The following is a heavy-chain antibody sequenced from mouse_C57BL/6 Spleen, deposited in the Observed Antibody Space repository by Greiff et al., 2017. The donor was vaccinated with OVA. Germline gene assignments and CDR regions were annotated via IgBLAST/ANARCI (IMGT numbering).Heavy chain of an antibody. CDR1: GYAFTNYL. J-gene: IGHJ3*01. Sequence: VQLQQSGAELVRPGTSVKVSCKASGYAFTNYLIEWVKQRPGQGLEWIGVINPGSGGTNYNEKFKGKATLTADKSSSTAYMQLSSLTSEDSAVYCCGGGDVYYEFAYWGQGTLVTVSA. CDR3: GGGDVYYEFAY. V-gene: IGHV1-54*01. D-gene: IGHD2-3*01. CDR2: INPGSGGT.